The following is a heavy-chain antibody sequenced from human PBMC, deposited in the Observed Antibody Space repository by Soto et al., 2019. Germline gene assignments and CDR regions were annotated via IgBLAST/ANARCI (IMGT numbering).Heavy chain of an antibody. J-gene: IGHJ6*03. Sequence: ASVKASCKASGYTFTSYGIIWVRQAPGQGLEWMGWISAYNGNTNYAQKLQGRVTMTTDTSTSTAYMELRSLRSDDTAVYYCARPANYCSGGSCYVYYYYMDVWGKGTTVTVSS. CDR3: ARPANYCSGGSCYVYYYYMDV. D-gene: IGHD2-15*01. CDR2: ISAYNGNT. CDR1: GYTFTSYG. V-gene: IGHV1-18*01.